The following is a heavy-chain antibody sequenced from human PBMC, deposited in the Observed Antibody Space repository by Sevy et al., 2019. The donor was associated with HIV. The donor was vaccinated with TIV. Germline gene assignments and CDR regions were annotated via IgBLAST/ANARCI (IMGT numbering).Heavy chain of an antibody. CDR2: ISYDGSDK. V-gene: IGHV3-30*18. CDR3: AKDGPPYYTSGSYMYYFDY. CDR1: GFTFSSFG. D-gene: IGHD3-10*01. J-gene: IGHJ4*02. Sequence: GGSLRLSCVASGFTFSSFGMHWVRQVPGKGLEWVSFISYDGSDKRNVDSVKGRFTISRDSSKNTLYLQMNSLRGGDTAVYYCAKDGPPYYTSGSYMYYFDYWGQGALVTVSS.